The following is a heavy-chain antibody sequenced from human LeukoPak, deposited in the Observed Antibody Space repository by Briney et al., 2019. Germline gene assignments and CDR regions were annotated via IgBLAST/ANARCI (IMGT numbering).Heavy chain of an antibody. CDR1: GGTFSSYA. CDR3: ARGYDFWSRKTTQNNWFDP. J-gene: IGHJ5*02. D-gene: IGHD3-3*01. Sequence: ASVKVSCKASGGTFSSYAISWVRQAPGQGLEWMGGIIPIFGTANYAQKFQGRVTITADESTSTAYMELSSLRSEDTAVYYCARGYDFWSRKTTQNNWFDPWGQGTLVTVSS. CDR2: IIPIFGTA. V-gene: IGHV1-69*13.